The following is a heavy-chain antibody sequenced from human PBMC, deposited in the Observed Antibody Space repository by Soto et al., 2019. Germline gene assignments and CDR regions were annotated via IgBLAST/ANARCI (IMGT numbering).Heavy chain of an antibody. CDR3: AKDKTFMTPQFLHDH. CDR1: GFSFSNFA. CDR2: IASDGNT. Sequence: EVQLLESGGRLVQPGGSVRLSCAGAGFSFSNFALSWVRQPPGKGLQWVSGIASDGNTYYADSVKGRFTISRDNSKSTLFLQMNSLRVDDTAVYFCAKDKTFMTPQFLHDHWGQGTLVTVSS. V-gene: IGHV3-23*01. J-gene: IGHJ4*02. D-gene: IGHD2-15*01.